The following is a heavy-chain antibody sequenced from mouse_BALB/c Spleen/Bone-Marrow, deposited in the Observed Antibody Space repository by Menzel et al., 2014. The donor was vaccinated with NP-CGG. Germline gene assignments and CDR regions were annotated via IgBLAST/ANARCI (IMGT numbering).Heavy chain of an antibody. Sequence: EVQLQESGGGSVQPGGSLRLSCATSGVTFTDYYMSWVRQPPGKALEWLGFIRNKAKGYTTEYSASVKGRFTISRDNSQRILYLQMNTLRAEDSATYYCARDENVGIYWYFDVWGAGTTVIVSS. J-gene: IGHJ1*01. CDR2: IRNKAKGYTT. V-gene: IGHV7-3*02. CDR1: GVTFTDYY. CDR3: ARDENVGIYWYFDV.